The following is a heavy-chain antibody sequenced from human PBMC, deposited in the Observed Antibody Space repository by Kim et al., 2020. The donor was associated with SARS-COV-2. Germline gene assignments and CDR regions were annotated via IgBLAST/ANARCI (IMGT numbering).Heavy chain of an antibody. D-gene: IGHD3-22*01. V-gene: IGHV4-31*03. CDR2: IYYSGST. CDR1: GGSISSGGYY. CDR3: ARDGATMIVGSDAFDI. J-gene: IGHJ3*02. Sequence: SETLSLTCTVSGGSISSGGYYWSWIRQHPGKGLEWIGYIYYSGSTYYNPSLKSRVTISVDTSKNQFSLKLSSVTAADTAVYYCARDGATMIVGSDAFDIWGQGTMVTVSS.